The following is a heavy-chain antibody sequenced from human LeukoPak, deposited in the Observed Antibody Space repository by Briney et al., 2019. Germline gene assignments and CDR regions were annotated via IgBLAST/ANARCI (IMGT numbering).Heavy chain of an antibody. J-gene: IGHJ4*02. V-gene: IGHV1-69*13. D-gene: IGHD6-19*01. CDR1: GGTFSSYA. Sequence: SVKVSCKAPGGTFSSYAISWVRQAPGQGLEWMGGIIPIFGTANYAQKFRGRVTITADESTSTAYMELSSLRSEDTAVYYCARDLNPIAVAGSYFDYWGQGTLVTVSS. CDR2: IIPIFGTA. CDR3: ARDLNPIAVAGSYFDY.